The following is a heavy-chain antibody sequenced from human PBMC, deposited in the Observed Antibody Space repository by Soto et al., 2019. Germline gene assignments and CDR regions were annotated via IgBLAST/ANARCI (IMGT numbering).Heavy chain of an antibody. J-gene: IGHJ4*02. D-gene: IGHD5-18*01. CDR3: ASSLLVGYGLEGESD. V-gene: IGHV1-18*01. Sequence: QVQLVQSGAEVKKPGASVKVSCKASGYTFTSYGISWVRQAPGQGLEWMGWNSAYNGNTNYAPKLQGRVTMTTDTSTSTAYMELRSLRSDDTAVYYCASSLLVGYGLEGESDWGQGTLVTVSS. CDR1: GYTFTSYG. CDR2: NSAYNGNT.